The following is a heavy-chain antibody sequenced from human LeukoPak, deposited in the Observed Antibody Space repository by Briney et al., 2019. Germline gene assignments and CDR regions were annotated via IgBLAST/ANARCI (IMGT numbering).Heavy chain of an antibody. V-gene: IGHV3-23*01. D-gene: IGHD5-18*01. J-gene: IGHJ4*02. CDR2: ISGSCGST. CDR3: AKGSRQLWLKSYFDY. Sequence: GWALSLSRVVSRFTFSSHAMGWVRQAPGTGLEGVSGISGSCGSTYFVDSVKRRFTSSREKSKNTLYLQMNSLRAEDTAVYYCAKGSRQLWLKSYFDYWGEGTLVTVSP. CDR1: RFTFSSHA.